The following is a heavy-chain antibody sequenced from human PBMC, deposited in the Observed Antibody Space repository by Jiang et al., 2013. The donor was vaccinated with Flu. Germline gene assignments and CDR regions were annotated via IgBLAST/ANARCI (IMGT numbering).Heavy chain of an antibody. CDR2: ISSNGINT. D-gene: IGHD3-22*01. Sequence: PGKGLEYVSAISSNGINTYYADSVKGRFTISRDNSKNTLYLQMSSLRTEDTAVYYCVKDRYYDSSGYPDCWGQGTLVTVSS. CDR3: VKDRYYDSSGYPDC. V-gene: IGHV3-64D*06. J-gene: IGHJ4*02.